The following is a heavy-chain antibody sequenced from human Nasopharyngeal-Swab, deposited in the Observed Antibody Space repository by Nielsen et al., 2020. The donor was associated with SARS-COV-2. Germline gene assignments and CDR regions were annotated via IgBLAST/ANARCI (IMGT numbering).Heavy chain of an antibody. Sequence: WVRQAPGQGLEWMGRSNPNSGGTNYAQKFQGRVTMTRDTSISTAYMELSRLRSDDTAVYYCARVRTKTKYYDILTGLGGYFDYWGQGTLVTVSS. V-gene: IGHV1-2*06. CDR3: ARVRTKTKYYDILTGLGGYFDY. D-gene: IGHD3-9*01. CDR2: SNPNSGGT. J-gene: IGHJ4*02.